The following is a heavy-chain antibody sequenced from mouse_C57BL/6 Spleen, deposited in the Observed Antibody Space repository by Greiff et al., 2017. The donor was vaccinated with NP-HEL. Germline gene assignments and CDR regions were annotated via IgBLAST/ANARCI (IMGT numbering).Heavy chain of an antibody. J-gene: IGHJ1*03. Sequence: VQLQQSGAELVRPGSSVKLSCKASGYTFTSYWMHWVKQRPIQGLEWIGNIDPSDSETHYNQKFKDKATLTVDKSSSTAYMQLSSLTSEDSAVYYGARSEDYYGSSYPWYFDVWGTGTTVTVSS. V-gene: IGHV1-52*01. CDR1: GYTFTSYW. CDR3: ARSEDYYGSSYPWYFDV. D-gene: IGHD1-1*01. CDR2: IDPSDSET.